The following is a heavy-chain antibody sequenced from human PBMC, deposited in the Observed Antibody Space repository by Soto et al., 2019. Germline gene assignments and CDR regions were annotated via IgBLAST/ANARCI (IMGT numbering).Heavy chain of an antibody. CDR3: ATSPPVGATTDAFDI. J-gene: IGHJ3*02. CDR1: GYTLTELS. V-gene: IGHV1-24*01. D-gene: IGHD1-26*01. CDR2: FDPEDGET. Sequence: ASGKVSCKVSGYTLTELSMHWLRQAPGKGLEWMGGFDPEDGETIYAQKFQGRVTMTEDTSTDTAYMELSSLRSEDTAVYYCATSPPVGATTDAFDIWGQGTMVTVSS.